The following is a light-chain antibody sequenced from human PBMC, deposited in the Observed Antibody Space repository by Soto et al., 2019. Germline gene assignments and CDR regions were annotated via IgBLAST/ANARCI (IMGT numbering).Light chain of an antibody. CDR3: AVWDDNLKGL. Sequence: QSALTQPASVSGSPGQSITISCTGTSSDVGSYNYVSWYQQHPGKAPKLMIYEVSDRPSGISSRFSGSKSGNTASLTISGLQTEDEADYYCAVWDDNLKGLFGGGTKLTVL. CDR1: SSDVGSYNY. CDR2: EVS. J-gene: IGLJ2*01. V-gene: IGLV2-14*01.